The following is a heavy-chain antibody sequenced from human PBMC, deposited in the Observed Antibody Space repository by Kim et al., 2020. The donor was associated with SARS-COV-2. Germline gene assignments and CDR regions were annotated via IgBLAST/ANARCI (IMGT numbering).Heavy chain of an antibody. CDR3: ARTSGWYDAFDI. V-gene: IGHV3-20*01. CDR1: GFTFDDYG. Sequence: GGSLRLSCAASGFTFDDYGMSWVRQAPGKGLEWVSGINWNGGSTGYADSVKGRFTISRDNAKNSLYLQMNSLRAEDTALYHCARTSGWYDAFDIWGQGTMVTVSS. CDR2: INWNGGST. D-gene: IGHD6-19*01. J-gene: IGHJ3*02.